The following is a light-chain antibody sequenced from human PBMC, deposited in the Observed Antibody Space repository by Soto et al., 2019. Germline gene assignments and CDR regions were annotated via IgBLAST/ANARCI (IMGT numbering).Light chain of an antibody. CDR2: HAS. J-gene: IGKJ1*01. Sequence: DIQMTQSPSTLSASVGDGVTITCRASQSISTWLAWYQQKPGKAPKLLIFHASSLESGVPSRFSGSGSGTEFTLTISSLQPDDFATYYCQHYNSYSEAFGQGTKVDI. CDR1: QSISTW. V-gene: IGKV1-5*01. CDR3: QHYNSYSEA.